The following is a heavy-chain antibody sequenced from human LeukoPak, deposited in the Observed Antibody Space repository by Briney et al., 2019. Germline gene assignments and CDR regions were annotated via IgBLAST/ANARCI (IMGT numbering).Heavy chain of an antibody. Sequence: SETLSLTCAVYGGSFSGYYWSWIRQPPGKGLEWIGEINHSGSTNYNLSLKSRVTISVDTSKSQFSLKLSSVTAADTAVYYCARRLSGWSKGFDYWGQGTLVTVSS. J-gene: IGHJ4*02. V-gene: IGHV4-34*01. CDR3: ARRLSGWSKGFDY. CDR1: GGSFSGYY. CDR2: INHSGST. D-gene: IGHD6-19*01.